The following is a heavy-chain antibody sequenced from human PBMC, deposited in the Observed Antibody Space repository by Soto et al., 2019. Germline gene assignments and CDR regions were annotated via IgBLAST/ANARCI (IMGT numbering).Heavy chain of an antibody. CDR1: GYTFTSYD. J-gene: IGHJ4*02. CDR2: INTSNNNI. CDR3: ARVILGTMIGPLAY. Sequence: AAVKVSCKASGYTFTSYDINWVRQAPGQRLEWMGWINTSNNNIKYSQKFQGRVTITRDTSASTAYMELSSLISEDTAVYYCARVILGTMIGPLAYWGQGPLVTVSS. D-gene: IGHD3-22*01. V-gene: IGHV1-3*04.